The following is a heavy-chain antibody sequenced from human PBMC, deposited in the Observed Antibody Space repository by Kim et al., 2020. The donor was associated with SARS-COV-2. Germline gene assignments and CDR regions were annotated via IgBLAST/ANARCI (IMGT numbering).Heavy chain of an antibody. Sequence: NYAQKFQGRVTITADESTSTAYMELSSLRSEDTAVYYCARFTDGYTTSDYWGQGTLVTVSS. J-gene: IGHJ4*02. D-gene: IGHD5-12*01. V-gene: IGHV1-69*01. CDR3: ARFTDGYTTSDY.